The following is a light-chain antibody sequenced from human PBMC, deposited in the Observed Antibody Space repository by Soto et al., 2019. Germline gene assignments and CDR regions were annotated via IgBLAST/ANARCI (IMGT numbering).Light chain of an antibody. CDR1: QSVSNNY. CDR2: GAS. J-gene: IGKJ1*01. V-gene: IGKV3-20*01. CDR3: QQYGSSGT. Sequence: EIVLTQSPCTLSRSAGERATLSWGASQSVSNNYLAWYQQKPGQAPRLLIYGASNRATGIPDRFSGSGSGTDFTLTISRLEPEDFAVYYCQQYGSSGTFGQGTKVDI.